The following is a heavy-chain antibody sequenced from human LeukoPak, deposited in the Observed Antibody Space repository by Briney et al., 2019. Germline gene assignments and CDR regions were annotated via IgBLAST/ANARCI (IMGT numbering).Heavy chain of an antibody. CDR1: GYTFTSYG. J-gene: IGHJ4*02. CDR3: ARMDIVVVPAAPPDY. Sequence: AASVKVSCKASGYTFTSYGISWVRQAPGQGLKGMVWISAYNGNTNYAQKLQGRVTMTTDTSTSTAYMELRSLRSDDTAVYYCARMDIVVVPAAPPDYWGQGTLVTVSS. V-gene: IGHV1-18*01. D-gene: IGHD2-2*03. CDR2: ISAYNGNT.